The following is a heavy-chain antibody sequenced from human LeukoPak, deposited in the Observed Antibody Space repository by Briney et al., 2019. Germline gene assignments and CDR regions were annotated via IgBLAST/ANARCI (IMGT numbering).Heavy chain of an antibody. Sequence: GGSLRLSCAASGFTFSSYAMSWVRQAPGKGLEWVSAITGSGGNTYYADSVKDRFTISRDNSKNTVFLQMNSLRAEDTAVYYCAKWGDYDVLTGYYVSDYWGQGTLVTVSS. D-gene: IGHD3-9*01. CDR3: AKWGDYDVLTGYYVSDY. CDR2: ITGSGGNT. CDR1: GFTFSSYA. V-gene: IGHV3-23*01. J-gene: IGHJ4*02.